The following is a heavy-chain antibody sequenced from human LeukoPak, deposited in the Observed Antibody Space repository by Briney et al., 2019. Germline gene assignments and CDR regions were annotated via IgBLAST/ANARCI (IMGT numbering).Heavy chain of an antibody. J-gene: IGHJ4*02. CDR2: IRYDGSNK. V-gene: IGHV3-30*02. CDR3: AKEDSGYSYGLGEPFDY. D-gene: IGHD5-18*01. CDR1: GFTFSSYG. Sequence: GGSLRHSCAASGFTFSSYGMHWVRQAPGKGLEWVAFIRYDGSNKYYADSVKGRFTISRDNSKNTLYLQMNSLRAEDTAVYYCAKEDSGYSYGLGEPFDYWGQGTLVTVSS.